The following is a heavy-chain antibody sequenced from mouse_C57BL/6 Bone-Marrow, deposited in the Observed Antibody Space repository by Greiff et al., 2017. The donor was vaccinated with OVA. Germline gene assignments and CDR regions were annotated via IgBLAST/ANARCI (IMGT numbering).Heavy chain of an antibody. J-gene: IGHJ2*01. D-gene: IGHD1-1*01. V-gene: IGHV1-59*01. CDR3: ARGYYGSSLYYFDY. CDR2: IDPSDSYT. Sequence: QVQLQQPGAELVRPGTSVKLSCKASGYTFTSYWMHWVKQGPGQGLEWIGVIDPSDSYTNYNQKFKGKATLTVDTSSSTAYMQLRSLTSEDSAVYYCARGYYGSSLYYFDYGGQGTTLTVSS. CDR1: GYTFTSYW.